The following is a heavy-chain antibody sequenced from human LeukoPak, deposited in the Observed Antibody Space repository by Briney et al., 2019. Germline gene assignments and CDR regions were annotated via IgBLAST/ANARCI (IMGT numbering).Heavy chain of an antibody. CDR3: AKEGAAPGPDFDY. CDR2: IVPSGST. J-gene: IGHJ4*02. CDR1: GASIRSYY. V-gene: IGHV4-4*07. D-gene: IGHD6-13*01. Sequence: SETLSLTCTVSGASIRSYYWSWIRQPAGKGLEWIGRIVPSGSTNYNSSLKSRVTMSVDTSKNQFSLKLNSVTAADTAVYYCAKEGAAPGPDFDYWGQGTLVIVSS.